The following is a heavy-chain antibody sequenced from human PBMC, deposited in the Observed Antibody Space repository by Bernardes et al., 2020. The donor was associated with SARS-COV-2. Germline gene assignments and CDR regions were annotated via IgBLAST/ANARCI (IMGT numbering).Heavy chain of an antibody. J-gene: IGHJ5*02. CDR3: ATYDSNGYYYGA. Sequence: SETLSLTCTVSGGSVSSGSYYWSWIRQPPGKGLEWIGYIYYSGSTNYNPSLKSRVTISVDTSKNQFSLKLSSVTAADTAVYYCATYDSNGYYYGAWGQGTLVTVSS. CDR2: IYYSGST. V-gene: IGHV4-61*01. CDR1: GGSVSSGSYY. D-gene: IGHD3-22*01.